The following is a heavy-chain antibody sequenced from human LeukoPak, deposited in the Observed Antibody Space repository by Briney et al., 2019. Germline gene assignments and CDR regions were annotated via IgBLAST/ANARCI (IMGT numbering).Heavy chain of an antibody. V-gene: IGHV3-23*01. CDR1: GFTFSSYA. J-gene: IGHJ4*03. CDR3: ARWKYSNYIYYFDY. Sequence: GGSLRLSCAASGFTFSSYAMSWVRQAPGKGLEWVSGISGSGGSTYYADSVKGRFTISRDNSKNTLYLQMNSLRAEDTAVYYCARWKYSNYIYYFDYWGQGTTVTVSS. D-gene: IGHD4-11*01. CDR2: ISGSGGST.